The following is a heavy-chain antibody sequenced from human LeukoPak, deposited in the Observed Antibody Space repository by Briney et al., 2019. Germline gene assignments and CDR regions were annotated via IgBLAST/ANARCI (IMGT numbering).Heavy chain of an antibody. CDR3: ARLGTVTAYFDH. Sequence: LETLSLTCNVSGGSINCNSYYWGWIRQPPGRGPEWIGDVYHSGRAFYNPSSKSRATISIDTSKNHFSLKLTSVTAADTALYYCARLGTVTAYFDHWGQGTLVLVSS. CDR2: VYHSGRA. V-gene: IGHV4-39*02. CDR1: GGSINCNSYY. J-gene: IGHJ4*02. D-gene: IGHD2-21*02.